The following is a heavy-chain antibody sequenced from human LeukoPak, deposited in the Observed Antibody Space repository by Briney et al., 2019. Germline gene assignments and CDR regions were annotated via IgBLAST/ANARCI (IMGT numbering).Heavy chain of an antibody. V-gene: IGHV3-7*01. CDR2: TASDGGDR. D-gene: IGHD1-26*01. CDR3: AFLIREPQH. Sequence: PGGSLRLSCVVSGFTFSRYYMGWVRQSPGKGLEWVAMTASDGGDRNYVDSVKGRFTIYRDNSKNTLYPQMNSLGAEDTAVYYCAFLIREPQHWGQGTLVTVSS. J-gene: IGHJ1*01. CDR1: GFTFSRYY.